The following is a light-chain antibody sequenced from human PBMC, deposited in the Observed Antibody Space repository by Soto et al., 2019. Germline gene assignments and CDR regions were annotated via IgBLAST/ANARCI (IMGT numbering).Light chain of an antibody. V-gene: IGKV3-15*01. CDR1: QSVSSN. CDR2: GAS. CDR3: QQYNNWPRT. J-gene: IGKJ1*01. Sequence: IVMTQSPATLSVSPGERATLSCRASQSVSSNLAWYQQKPGQAPRLLIHGASTRATGIPARFSGSGSGTEFTLTINSLQSEDCAVYYCQQYNNWPRTFGQGTKVDIK.